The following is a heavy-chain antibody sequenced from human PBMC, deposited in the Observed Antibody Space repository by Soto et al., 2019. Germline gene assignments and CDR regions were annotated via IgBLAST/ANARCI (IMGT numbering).Heavy chain of an antibody. J-gene: IGHJ5*02. D-gene: IGHD4-4*01. CDR1: GFTFSSYG. CDR3: ARDADTGPALQYPNGWFDP. CDR2: IWYDGSNK. V-gene: IGHV3-33*01. Sequence: GGSLRLSCAASGFTFSSYGMHWVRQAPGKGLEWVAVIWYDGSNKYYADSVKGRFTISRDNSKNTLYLQMNSLRAEDTAVYYCARDADTGPALQYPNGWFDPWGQGTLVTVSS.